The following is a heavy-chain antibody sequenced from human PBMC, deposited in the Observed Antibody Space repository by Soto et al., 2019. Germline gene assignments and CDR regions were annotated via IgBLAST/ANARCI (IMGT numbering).Heavy chain of an antibody. CDR1: GYTLTELS. Sequence: GASVKVSCKVSGYTLTELSMHWVRQAPGKGLEWMGGFDPEDGETIYAQKFQGRVTMTEDTSTDTAYMELSSLRSEDRAVYYGATDLATKSLDYWGQGTLVTSPQ. D-gene: IGHD5-12*01. CDR2: FDPEDGET. CDR3: ATDLATKSLDY. V-gene: IGHV1-24*01. J-gene: IGHJ4*02.